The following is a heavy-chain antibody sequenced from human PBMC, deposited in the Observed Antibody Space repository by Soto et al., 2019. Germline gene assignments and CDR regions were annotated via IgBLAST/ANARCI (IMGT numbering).Heavy chain of an antibody. D-gene: IGHD3-22*01. CDR1: GFTFSNAW. Sequence: PGGSLRLSCAASGFTFSNAWMNWVRQAPGKGLGWVGRIKSKTDGGTTDYAAPVKGRFIISRDDSKNTLYLQMNSLKTEDTAVYYCTTVWYYFDSSGFPPLDYWGQGTLVTVSS. CDR3: TTVWYYFDSSGFPPLDY. CDR2: IKSKTDGGTT. V-gene: IGHV3-15*07. J-gene: IGHJ4*02.